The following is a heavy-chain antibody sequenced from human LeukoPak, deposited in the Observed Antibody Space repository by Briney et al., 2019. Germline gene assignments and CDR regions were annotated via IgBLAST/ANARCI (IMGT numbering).Heavy chain of an antibody. D-gene: IGHD2-15*01. CDR1: GGSINSYN. CDR3: ARFRGTSSWHQEVFDY. J-gene: IGHJ4*02. Sequence: SETLSLTCTVSGGSINSYNWNWIRQPPGKGLERIGYISYNGSPDYNPSFKSRVTMSVDTSQGQFSLRLSSVTAADTAVYYCARFRGTSSWHQEVFDYWGQGAPVTVSS. V-gene: IGHV4-59*08. CDR2: ISYNGSP.